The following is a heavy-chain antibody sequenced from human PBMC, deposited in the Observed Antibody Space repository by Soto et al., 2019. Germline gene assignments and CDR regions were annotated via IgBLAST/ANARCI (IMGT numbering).Heavy chain of an antibody. CDR1: GFSLTTSGVG. CDR2: IYWDDDN. J-gene: IGHJ3*02. V-gene: IGHV2-5*02. D-gene: IGHD2-2*01. CDR3: AHRLLRGYCSSTSCYHAFDI. Sequence: QITLKESGPTLVKPTETLTLTCTFSGFSLTTSGVGVGWIRQPPGKALEWLALIYWDDDNRYSPSLQSKLTITKDTSEKHVVLIMTDMDSVDTGTYYCAHRLLRGYCSSTSCYHAFDIWGQGTMVTVSS.